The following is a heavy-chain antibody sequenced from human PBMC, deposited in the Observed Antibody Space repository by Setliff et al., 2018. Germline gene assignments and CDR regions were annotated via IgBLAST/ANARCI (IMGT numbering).Heavy chain of an antibody. CDR1: GGSISSGSYY. CDR2: IYTSGST. J-gene: IGHJ3*02. D-gene: IGHD5-12*01. CDR3: AREEDGYNTGAFDI. V-gene: IGHV4-61*09. Sequence: ASETLPLTCTVSGGSISSGSYYWSWIRQPAGKGLEWIGHIYTSGSTNYNPSLKSRVTISVDTSKNQFSLKLSSVTAADTAVYYCAREEDGYNTGAFDIWGQGTMVTVSS.